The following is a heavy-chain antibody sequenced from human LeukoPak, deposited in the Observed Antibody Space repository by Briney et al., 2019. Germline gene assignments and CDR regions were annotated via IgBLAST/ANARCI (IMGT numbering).Heavy chain of an antibody. Sequence: PGGSMRLSCAASGFTFSSYGMHWVRQAPGKGLEWVAFIRYDGSSKYYADSVKGRFTISRDNSKNTLYLQMNSLRAEDTAVYYCAKDPCSSTSCYPDYWGQGTLVTVSS. CDR1: GFTFSSYG. V-gene: IGHV3-30*02. J-gene: IGHJ4*02. D-gene: IGHD2-2*01. CDR3: AKDPCSSTSCYPDY. CDR2: IRYDGSSK.